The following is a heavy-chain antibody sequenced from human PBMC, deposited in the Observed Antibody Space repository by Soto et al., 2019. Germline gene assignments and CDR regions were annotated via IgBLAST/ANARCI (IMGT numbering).Heavy chain of an antibody. D-gene: IGHD4-17*01. CDR3: ARVSGDYPNRFDP. CDR1: GGSISSYY. V-gene: IGHV4-59*01. Sequence: QVQLQESGPGLVKPSETLSLTCTVSGGSISSYYWSWIRQPPGKGLEWIGYIYYSGSTNYNPSLKSRVTISVDTSKNQFSLKLSSVTAADTAVYYCARVSGDYPNRFDPWGQGTLVTVSS. CDR2: IYYSGST. J-gene: IGHJ5*02.